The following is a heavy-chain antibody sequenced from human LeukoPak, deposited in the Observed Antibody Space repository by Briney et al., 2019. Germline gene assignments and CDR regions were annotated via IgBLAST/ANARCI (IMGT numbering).Heavy chain of an antibody. D-gene: IGHD2-8*01. CDR3: ARGYCTNGVCYFDY. J-gene: IGHJ4*02. CDR2: IWSDGSSK. CDR1: GFTFSSYG. Sequence: GGSLRLSCAASGFTFSSYGFHWVRQAPGKGLEWVAVIWSDGSSKYYADSVKGRFTISRDNSKNTLYLQMNSLRAEDTAVYYCARGYCTNGVCYFDYWGQGTLVTVSS. V-gene: IGHV3-33*01.